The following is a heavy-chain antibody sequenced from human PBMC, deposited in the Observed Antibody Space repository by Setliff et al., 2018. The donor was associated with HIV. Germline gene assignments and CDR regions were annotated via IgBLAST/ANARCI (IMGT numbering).Heavy chain of an antibody. CDR2: IYFSGST. CDR1: GGVSGGDMGVHD. J-gene: IGHJ4*02. V-gene: IGHV4-39*01. CDR3: ASHYSGYGGLY. D-gene: IGHD5-12*01. Sequence: SETLSLTCSVSGGVSGGDMGVHDWSWIRQSPEKGLEWIGSIYFSGSTYYNPSLKSRVTISVDTSKNQFSLRLNSVAASDTALYYCASHYSGYGGLYWGQGTLVTVS.